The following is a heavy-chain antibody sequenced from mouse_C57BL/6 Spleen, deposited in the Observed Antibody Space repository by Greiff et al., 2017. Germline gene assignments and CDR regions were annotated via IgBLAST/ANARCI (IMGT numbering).Heavy chain of an antibody. CDR3: ERRGDGGYDMED. CDR2: IDPSDSYT. CDR1: GYTFTSYW. Sequence: QVQLQQPGAELVMPGASVKLSCKASGYTFTSYWMPWVKQRPGQGLEWIGEIDPSDSYTNYNQKFKGKSTLTVDKSSSTAYMQLSSLTSEDSAVYECERRGDGGYDMEDWGQGTSVTVSS. V-gene: IGHV1-69*01. J-gene: IGHJ4*01. D-gene: IGHD2-3*01.